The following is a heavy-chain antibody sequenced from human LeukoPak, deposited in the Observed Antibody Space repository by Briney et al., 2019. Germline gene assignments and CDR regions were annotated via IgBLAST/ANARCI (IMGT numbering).Heavy chain of an antibody. Sequence: GGPLRLSCAASGFTFDTYGMHGLRQAPGKGLEWVAVISYDGSNKYYADSVKGRFTISRDNSKNTLYLQINSLRAEDTAVYYCARGRGYCSSTSCSNWFDPWGQGTLVTVSS. J-gene: IGHJ5*02. CDR3: ARGRGYCSSTSCSNWFDP. CDR2: ISYDGSNK. V-gene: IGHV3-30*19. CDR1: GFTFDTYG. D-gene: IGHD2-2*01.